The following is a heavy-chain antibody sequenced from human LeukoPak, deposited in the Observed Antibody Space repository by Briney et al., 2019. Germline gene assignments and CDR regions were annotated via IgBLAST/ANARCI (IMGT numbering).Heavy chain of an antibody. CDR3: AAVPCSSTSCYLSPFDY. J-gene: IGHJ4*02. V-gene: IGHV1-24*01. CDR2: FDPEDGET. CDR1: GYTLTELS. D-gene: IGHD2-2*01. Sequence: GASVKVSCKVSGYTLTELSMHWVRQAPGEGLEWMGGFDPEDGETIYAQKFQGRVTMTEDTSTDTAYMELSSLRSEDTAVYYCAAVPCSSTSCYLSPFDYWGQGTLVTVSS.